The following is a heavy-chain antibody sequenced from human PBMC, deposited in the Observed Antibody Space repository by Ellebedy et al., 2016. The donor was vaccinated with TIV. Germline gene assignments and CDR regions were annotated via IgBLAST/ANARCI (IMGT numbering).Heavy chain of an antibody. V-gene: IGHV1-3*01. CDR2: INAGNGNT. Sequence: ASVKVSCKASGYTFTSYAMHWARQAPGQRLEWMGWINAGNGNTKYSQKFQGRVTITRDTSASTADMELSSLRSEDTAVYYCARAFLLVVAATDNWFDPWGQGTLVTVSS. CDR1: GYTFTSYA. CDR3: ARAFLLVVAATDNWFDP. D-gene: IGHD2-15*01. J-gene: IGHJ5*02.